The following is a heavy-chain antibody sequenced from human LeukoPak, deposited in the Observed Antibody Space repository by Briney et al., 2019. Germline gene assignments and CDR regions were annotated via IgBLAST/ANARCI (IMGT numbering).Heavy chain of an antibody. J-gene: IGHJ6*03. CDR2: IKQDGSEK. Sequence: GGSLRLSCAASGFTFSSYWMSWVRQAPGKGLEWVANIKQDGSEKYYVDSVKGRFTISRDNAKNSLYLQMNSLRAEDTAVYYCARGGSGFDYYMDVWGKGTTATVSS. V-gene: IGHV3-7*01. CDR1: GFTFSSYW. CDR3: ARGGSGFDYYMDV. D-gene: IGHD3-3*01.